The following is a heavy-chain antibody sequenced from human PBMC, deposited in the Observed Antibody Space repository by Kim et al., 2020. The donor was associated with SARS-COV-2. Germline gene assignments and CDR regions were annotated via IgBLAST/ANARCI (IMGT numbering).Heavy chain of an antibody. Sequence: GGSLRLSCAASGFTFSSYGMHWVRQAPGKGLEWVAVISYDGSNKYYADSVKGRFTISRDTSKNTLYLQMNSLRAEDTAVYYCAKDVAGAVYFVYLWQGT. D-gene: IGHD2-21*01. CDR1: GFTFSSYG. J-gene: IGHJ4*02. CDR3: AKDVAGAVYFVY. V-gene: IGHV3-30*18. CDR2: ISYDGSNK.